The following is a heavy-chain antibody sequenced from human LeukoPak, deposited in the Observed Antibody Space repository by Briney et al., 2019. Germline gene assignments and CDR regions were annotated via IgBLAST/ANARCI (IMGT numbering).Heavy chain of an antibody. D-gene: IGHD1-1*01. Sequence: GGSLRLSCAASGFTFSSSAMSWVRQATGKGLEWVSAISGSGGSTYYADSVKGRFYISRDNSKNTLYLQVNSLRAEDTAVYFCAKTTPTYNWFDPWGQGSLVTVSS. CDR2: ISGSGGST. CDR3: AKTTPTYNWFDP. J-gene: IGHJ5*02. V-gene: IGHV3-23*01. CDR1: GFTFSSSA.